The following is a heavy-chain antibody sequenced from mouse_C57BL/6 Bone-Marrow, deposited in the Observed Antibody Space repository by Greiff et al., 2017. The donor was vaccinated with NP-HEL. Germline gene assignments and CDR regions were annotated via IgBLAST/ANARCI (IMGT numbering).Heavy chain of an antibody. Sequence: QVQLKQPGTELVKPGASVKLSCKASGYTFTSYWMHWVKQRPGQGLEWIGNINPSNGGTNYNEKFKSKATLTVDKSSSTAYMQLSSLTSEDSAVYYCAREGYYGSSYWYFDVWGTGTTVTVSS. CDR3: AREGYYGSSYWYFDV. V-gene: IGHV1-53*01. CDR1: GYTFTSYW. D-gene: IGHD1-1*01. J-gene: IGHJ1*03. CDR2: INPSNGGT.